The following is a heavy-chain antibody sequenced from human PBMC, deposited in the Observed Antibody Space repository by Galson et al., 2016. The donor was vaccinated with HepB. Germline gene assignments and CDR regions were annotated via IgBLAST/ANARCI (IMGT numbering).Heavy chain of an antibody. CDR3: ATEYVLRSLESSSYYFYGLDV. Sequence: SLRLSCAASGFTFSTFAMTWVRQAPGTGLEWVSTINGGGGKTHHADSVKGRFTISRDNSKNTLYLEMNSLRAEDTAIYYCATEYVLRSLESSSYYFYGLDVLRQGTTFTVSS. CDR1: GFTFSTFA. D-gene: IGHD3-3*01. J-gene: IGHJ6*02. CDR2: INGGGGKT. V-gene: IGHV3-23*01.